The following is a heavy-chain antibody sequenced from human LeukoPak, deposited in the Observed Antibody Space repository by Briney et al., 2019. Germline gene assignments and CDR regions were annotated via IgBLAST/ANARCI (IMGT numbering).Heavy chain of an antibody. CDR1: GYTFTSYG. D-gene: IGHD5/OR15-5a*01. CDR2: ISCYNGDT. J-gene: IGHJ4*02. CDR3: ARDPSNTSGYRVYHDY. V-gene: IGHV1-18*01. Sequence: ASVKVSFKASGYTFTSYGISWVRQAPGQGLEWMGWISCYNGDTRYAQKFQGRVTMTTDTSTSTVYMELRSLRSDDTAVYYCARDPSNTSGYRVYHDYWGQGALVTVSS.